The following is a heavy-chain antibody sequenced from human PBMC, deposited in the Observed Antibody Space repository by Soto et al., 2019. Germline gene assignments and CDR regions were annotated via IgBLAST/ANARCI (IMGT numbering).Heavy chain of an antibody. Sequence: PSETLSLTCTVSGVSIPTNNYYWAWIRQPPGKGLEWIGNVYYTGSTSYNPSLNSRVTMSVDTSKNQFSLKLTSVTAADTAVYYCARLPRYDFWTWGQGTLVTVSS. D-gene: IGHD3-3*01. CDR3: ARLPRYDFWT. CDR2: VYYTGST. J-gene: IGHJ1*01. CDR1: GVSIPTNNYY. V-gene: IGHV4-39*01.